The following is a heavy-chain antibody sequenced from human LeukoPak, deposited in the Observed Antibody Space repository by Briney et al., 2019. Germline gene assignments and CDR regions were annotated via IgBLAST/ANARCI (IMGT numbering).Heavy chain of an antibody. V-gene: IGHV1-69*13. D-gene: IGHD6-13*01. CDR2: IIPIFGTA. CDR1: GGTLSSYA. J-gene: IGHJ4*02. Sequence: SVKVSCKASGGTLSSYAISWVRQAPGQGLEWMGGIIPIFGTANYAQKFQGRVTITADESTSTAYMEMSSLRSEDTAVYYCARVLIAAAGYYFDYWGQGTLVTVSS. CDR3: ARVLIAAAGYYFDY.